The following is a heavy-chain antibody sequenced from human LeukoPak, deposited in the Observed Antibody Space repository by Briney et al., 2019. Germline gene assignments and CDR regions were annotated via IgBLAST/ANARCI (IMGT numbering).Heavy chain of an antibody. V-gene: IGHV3-48*01. D-gene: IGHD2-15*01. CDR1: GFTFSTYS. J-gene: IGHJ4*02. CDR3: ARTSWSRTENCSGGSCYVDYFDY. CDR2: ISGGSSII. Sequence: GGSLRLSCAASGFTFSTYSMNWVRQAPGKGLEWVSHISGGSSIIYYADSVKGRFTISRDNAKNSLYLQMNSLRAEDTAVYYCARTSWSRTENCSGGSCYVDYFDYWGQGTLVTVSS.